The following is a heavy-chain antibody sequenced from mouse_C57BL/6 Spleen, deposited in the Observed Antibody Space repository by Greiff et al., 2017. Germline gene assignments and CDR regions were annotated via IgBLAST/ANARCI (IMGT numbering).Heavy chain of an antibody. CDR2: ISSGSSTI. V-gene: IGHV5-17*01. CDR3: AREDYGSRAWFAY. D-gene: IGHD1-1*01. Sequence: DVHLVESGGGLVKPGGSLKLSCAASGFTFSDYGMHWVRQAPEKGLEWVAYISSGSSTIYYADTVKGRFTISRDNAKNTLFLQMTSLRSEDTAMYYCAREDYGSRAWFAYWGQGTLVTVSA. J-gene: IGHJ3*01. CDR1: GFTFSDYG.